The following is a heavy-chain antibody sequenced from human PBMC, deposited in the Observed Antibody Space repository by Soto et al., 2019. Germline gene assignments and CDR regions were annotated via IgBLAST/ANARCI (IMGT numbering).Heavy chain of an antibody. J-gene: IGHJ4*02. CDR1: GGSISSYY. Sequence: QVQLQESGPGLVKPSETLSLMCTVSGGSISSYYWSWIRQPPGKGLEWIGYIYYSGSTNYNPSLRDRVTISVDTAKNQFSLKLSSVTAADTAVYYCARERRDGYKHYFDYWGQGTLVTISS. CDR3: ARERRDGYKHYFDY. V-gene: IGHV4-59*01. CDR2: IYYSGST. D-gene: IGHD5-12*01.